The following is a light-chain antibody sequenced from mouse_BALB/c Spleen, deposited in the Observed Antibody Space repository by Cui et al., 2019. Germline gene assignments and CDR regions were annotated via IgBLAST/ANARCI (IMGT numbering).Light chain of an antibody. J-gene: IGKJ1*01. CDR3: QQGQSYPRT. Sequence: DNQLNQSPFSLSEFLGDTNTINCPASQNINVWLSWYQQKPGNIPKLLIYKASNLHTGVPSRFSGSGSGTGFTLTISSLQPEDIATYYCQQGQSYPRTFGGGTKLEIK. CDR1: QNINVW. V-gene: IGKV10-94*01. CDR2: KAS.